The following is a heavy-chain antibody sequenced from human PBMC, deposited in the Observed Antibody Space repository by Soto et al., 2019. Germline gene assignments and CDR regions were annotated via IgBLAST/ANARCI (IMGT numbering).Heavy chain of an antibody. CDR1: GFTFSSYA. Sequence: LRLSCAASGFTFSSYAMRWVRQAPGKGLEWVSAISGSGDSTYYADSVKGRFTISRDNSKNTVYLQMNSLRGEDTAVYYCARRGSGSYYDYWGQGTLVTVSS. V-gene: IGHV3-23*01. J-gene: IGHJ4*02. CDR3: ARRGSGSYYDY. CDR2: ISGSGDST. D-gene: IGHD1-26*01.